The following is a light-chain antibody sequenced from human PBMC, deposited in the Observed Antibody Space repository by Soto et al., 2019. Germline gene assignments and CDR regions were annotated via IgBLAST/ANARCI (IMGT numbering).Light chain of an antibody. J-gene: IGKJ2*01. CDR2: AAY. CDR3: QQTRRAPRT. Sequence: DIQMTQSPASLSASVGDRVAITCRESQPISSFLNWYQHKPGKAPTLLIYAAYNLQGGVPSRCSGSGSGTNLTLGISSLELEDIATYYCQQTRRAPRTFGPGTNLEIK. V-gene: IGKV1-39*01. CDR1: QPISSF.